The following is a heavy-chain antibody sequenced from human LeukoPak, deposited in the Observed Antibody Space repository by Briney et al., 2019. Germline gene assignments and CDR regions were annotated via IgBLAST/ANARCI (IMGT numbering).Heavy chain of an antibody. D-gene: IGHD1-20*01. CDR3: ARRYNWNDGPEFDY. J-gene: IGHJ4*02. V-gene: IGHV1-18*01. Sequence: ASVKVSXKASGYTFTGYGISWVRQAPGQGLEWMGWISAYNGNTNYAQKLQGRVTMTTDTSTSTAYMELRSLRSDDTAVYYCARRYNWNDGPEFDYWGQGTLVTVSS. CDR2: ISAYNGNT. CDR1: GYTFTGYG.